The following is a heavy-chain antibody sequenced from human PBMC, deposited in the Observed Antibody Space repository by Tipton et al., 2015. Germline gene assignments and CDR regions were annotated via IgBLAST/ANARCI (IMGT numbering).Heavy chain of an antibody. D-gene: IGHD2-15*01. CDR3: VRDWYCSGGSCYDCFDP. CDR1: GYSFTNYG. V-gene: IGHV1-18*01. CDR2: ISGSNDDR. J-gene: IGHJ5*02. Sequence: QLVQSGAEVEKPGASVKVSCKASGYSFTNYGISWVRQAPGQGLEWMGWISGSNDDRRYAQKFQGRVTMSTDTSTSTAYMELRSLRPDDTAVYYCVRDWYCSGGSCYDCFDPWGQGTLVTVSS.